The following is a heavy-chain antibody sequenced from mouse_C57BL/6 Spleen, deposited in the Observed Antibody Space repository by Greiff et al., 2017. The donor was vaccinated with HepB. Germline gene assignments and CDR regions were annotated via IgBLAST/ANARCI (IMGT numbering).Heavy chain of an antibody. J-gene: IGHJ4*01. CDR3: ARAIYYYGSSYGGNAMDY. Sequence: VQLKQSGPELVKPGASVKISCKASGYSFTDYNMNWVKQSNGKSLEWIGVINPNYGTTSYNQKFKGKATLTVDQSSSTAYMQLNSLTSEDSAVYYCARAIYYYGSSYGGNAMDYWGQGTSVTVSS. V-gene: IGHV1-39*01. CDR1: GYSFTDYN. CDR2: INPNYGTT. D-gene: IGHD1-1*01.